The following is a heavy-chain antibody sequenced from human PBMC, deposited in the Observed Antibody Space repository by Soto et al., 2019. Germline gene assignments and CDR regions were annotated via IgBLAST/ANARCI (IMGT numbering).Heavy chain of an antibody. Sequence: SETLSLTCPVSGGSISSCGYYWSWIRQHPVKGLEWIGYIYYSGSTYYNPSLKSRVTISVDTSKNQFSLKLSSVTAADTAVYYCARWANGDYDGFDYWGQGTLVNVSS. CDR2: IYYSGST. CDR3: ARWANGDYDGFDY. J-gene: IGHJ4*02. V-gene: IGHV4-31*03. D-gene: IGHD4-17*01. CDR1: GGSISSCGYY.